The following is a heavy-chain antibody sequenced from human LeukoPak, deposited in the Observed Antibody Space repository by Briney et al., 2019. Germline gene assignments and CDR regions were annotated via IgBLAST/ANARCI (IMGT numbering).Heavy chain of an antibody. CDR1: RFTFTNYG. D-gene: IGHD1-26*01. CDR3: ARDKNSGIYYIDY. V-gene: IGHV3-33*01. CDR2: IWYDGSNK. J-gene: IGHJ4*02. Sequence: PGGSLRLSSAASRFTFTNYGMHWVRQAPGKGLEWVAVIWYDGSNKYYADSVKGRFTISRDNSKNTLYLQMNSLRAEDTAVYYCARDKNSGIYYIDYWGQGTLVTVSS.